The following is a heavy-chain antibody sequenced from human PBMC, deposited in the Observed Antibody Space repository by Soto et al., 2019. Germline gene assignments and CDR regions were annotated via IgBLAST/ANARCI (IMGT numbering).Heavy chain of an antibody. J-gene: IGHJ4*02. D-gene: IGHD4-17*01. V-gene: IGHV1-24*01. CDR2: INAENGET. Sequence: GASVKVSCKVSGYTLTELSMHWVRQAPGQGLEWMGWINAENGETNYAQKFQGRVTMTEDTSTSTAYMELRSLRSDDTAVYYCARDTYDYGRYDYWGQGTLVTVSS. CDR3: ARDTYDYGRYDY. CDR1: GYTLTELS.